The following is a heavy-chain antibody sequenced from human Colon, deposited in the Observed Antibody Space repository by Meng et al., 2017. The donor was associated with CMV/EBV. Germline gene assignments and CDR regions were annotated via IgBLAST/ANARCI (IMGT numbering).Heavy chain of an antibody. V-gene: IGHV3-30-3*01. CDR2: ISYDGSNK. Sequence: GESLKISCAASGFTFSDYAIHWVRQAPGKGLDWVTIISYDGSNKFYADSVKGRFTISRDNSKDTLYLQMSSLRAEDTGLYYCARGHTNSNLRYPYSGMDVWGQGTTVTVSS. D-gene: IGHD2/OR15-2a*01. CDR1: GFTFSDYA. CDR3: ARGHTNSNLRYPYSGMDV. J-gene: IGHJ6*02.